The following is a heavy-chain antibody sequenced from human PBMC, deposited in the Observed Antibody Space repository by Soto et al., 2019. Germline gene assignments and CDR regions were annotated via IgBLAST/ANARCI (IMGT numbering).Heavy chain of an antibody. CDR2: IYPGDSDT. CDR3: ARREYSSSWYQYYFDY. CDR1: GYSFTSYW. Sequence: GESLKISCKGSGYSFTSYWIGWVRQMPGKGLEWMGIIYPGDSDTRYSPSFQGQVTISADKSISTAYLQWSSLKASDTAMYYCARREYSSSWYQYYFDYWGQGTLVTVSS. J-gene: IGHJ4*02. V-gene: IGHV5-51*01. D-gene: IGHD6-13*01.